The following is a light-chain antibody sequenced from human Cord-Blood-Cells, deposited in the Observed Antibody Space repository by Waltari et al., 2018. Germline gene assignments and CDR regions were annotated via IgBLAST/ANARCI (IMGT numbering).Light chain of an antibody. V-gene: IGKV1-39*01. J-gene: IGKJ3*01. CDR1: QRISSY. CDR2: AAS. Sequence: DIQLTQSPSSLSASVGDRVTIPCRASQRISSYLNWYQQKPVKAPKLLIYAASSLQSGVSLRFSGSVSGTDFTLTISSLQPEDFATYYCQQSYSTLTFGPGSKVDIK. CDR3: QQSYSTLT.